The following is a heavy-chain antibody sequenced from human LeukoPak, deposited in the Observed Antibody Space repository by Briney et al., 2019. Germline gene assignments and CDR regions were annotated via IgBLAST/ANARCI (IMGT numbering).Heavy chain of an antibody. Sequence: GGSLRLSCATSGFTFRGYGMHWVRQAPGKGLEWVTFIHYDGRSQYYADSVKGRFTISRDNSKNTLYLQMNSLRAEDTAVYYCAKAAYDSSGSWYYNDYWGQGTLVTVSS. CDR3: AKAAYDSSGSWYYNDY. CDR1: GFTFRGYG. J-gene: IGHJ4*02. CDR2: IHYDGRSQ. V-gene: IGHV3-30*02. D-gene: IGHD3-22*01.